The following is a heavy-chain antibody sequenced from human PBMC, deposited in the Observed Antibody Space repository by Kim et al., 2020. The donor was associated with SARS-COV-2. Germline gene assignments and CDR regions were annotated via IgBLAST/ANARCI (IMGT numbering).Heavy chain of an antibody. J-gene: IGHJ3*02. CDR3: ARDLATSNDALDI. D-gene: IGHD1-26*01. V-gene: IGHV4-31*03. CDR2: IYRVGTA. Sequence: PSETLSLTCSVSGGSITSGNYYWTWIRQRPGQGLEWLGYIYRVGTAYYNPSLESRISISMDTSKNHFSLKMSSVTAADTAVYFCARDLATSNDALDIWGQGTMVTVSS. CDR1: GGSITSGNYY.